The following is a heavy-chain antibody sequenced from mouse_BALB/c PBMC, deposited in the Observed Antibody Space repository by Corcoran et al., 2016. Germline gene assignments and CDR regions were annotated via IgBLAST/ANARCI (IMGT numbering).Heavy chain of an antibody. Sequence: QIQLVQSGPELKKPGETVKISCEASGYTFTNYGMNWVKQAPGKGLKWMGWINTYTGEPTYADDFKGRFAFSLETSASTAYLQINNLKNEDMATYFCARGGVYDYDGAFAYWGQGTLVTVSA. CDR3: ARGGVYDYDGAFAY. D-gene: IGHD2-4*01. J-gene: IGHJ3*01. CDR1: GYTFTNYG. V-gene: IGHV9-1*02. CDR2: INTYTGEP.